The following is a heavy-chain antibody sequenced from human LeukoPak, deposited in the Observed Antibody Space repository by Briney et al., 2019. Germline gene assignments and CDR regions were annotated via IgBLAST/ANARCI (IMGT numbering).Heavy chain of an antibody. CDR1: GFTFSTYG. J-gene: IGHJ4*02. CDR2: IWPDGSNK. CDR3: ARAVGPYDY. D-gene: IGHD3-16*01. V-gene: IGHV3-33*01. Sequence: PGGSLRLSCAASGFTFSTYGIHWVRQAPGKGLEWVAVIWPDGSNKYYAGSVKGRFTISRDDSKNTLYLQMNSLRAEDTAVYYCARAVGPYDYWGQGTLVTVSS.